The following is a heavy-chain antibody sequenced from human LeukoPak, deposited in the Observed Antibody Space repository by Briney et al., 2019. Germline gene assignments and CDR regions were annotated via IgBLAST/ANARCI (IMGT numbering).Heavy chain of an antibody. CDR1: GRSFSGYY. CDR2: INHSGST. V-gene: IGHV4-34*01. D-gene: IGHD1-26*01. J-gene: IGHJ4*02. Sequence: SESLSLTCSLYGRSFSGYYWSWIRPPPGKGLEWIGEINHSGSTNHHPSLKTRVPISVDTPKTQFTLKLSSVTAADTAAYCCARGRTVYSGSYRQSPIGYWGQGTLVSVSS. CDR3: ARGRTVYSGSYRQSPIGY.